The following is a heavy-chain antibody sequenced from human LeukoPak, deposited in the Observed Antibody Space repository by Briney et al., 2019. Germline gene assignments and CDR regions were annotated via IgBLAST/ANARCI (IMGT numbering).Heavy chain of an antibody. V-gene: IGHV1-2*02. Sequence: ASVQVSCKASGYSFTGHYIQWVRQAPGQGLEWMGWINPNSGGTNYAQKFQGRVTMTRDTSISTVYMELNRLTSDDTAIYYCARMGRHAAARDLYYFFMDVWGKGTTVTISS. J-gene: IGHJ6*03. CDR1: GYSFTGHY. D-gene: IGHD2-2*01. CDR3: ARMGRHAAARDLYYFFMDV. CDR2: INPNSGGT.